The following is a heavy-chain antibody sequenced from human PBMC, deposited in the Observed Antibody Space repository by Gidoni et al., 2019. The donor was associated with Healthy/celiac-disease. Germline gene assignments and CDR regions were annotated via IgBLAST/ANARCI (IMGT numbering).Heavy chain of an antibody. V-gene: IGHV3-66*01. CDR2: IYSGGST. D-gene: IGHD4-17*01. J-gene: IGHJ6*02. CDR3: ARDQRVHDYGDYFYYYGMDV. Sequence: EVQLVESGGGLVQPGGSLRLSCAASGFTVSSNYMSWVRQAPGKGLEWVSVIYSGGSTYYADSVKGRFTISRDNSKNTLYLQMNSLRAEDTAVYYCARDQRVHDYGDYFYYYGMDVWGQGTTVTVSS. CDR1: GFTVSSNY.